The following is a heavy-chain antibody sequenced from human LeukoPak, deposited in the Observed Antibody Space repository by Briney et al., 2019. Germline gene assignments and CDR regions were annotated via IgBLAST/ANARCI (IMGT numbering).Heavy chain of an antibody. J-gene: IGHJ6*03. Sequence: GASVKVSCKASGYTFTSYDINWVRQATGQGLEWMGWMNPNSGNTGYAQKFQGRVTMTRNTSISTAYMELSSLRSEDTAVCYCARGPPPSPTIPYDFWSGYYPHYYYYYMDVWGKGTTVTVSS. CDR2: MNPNSGNT. V-gene: IGHV1-8*01. D-gene: IGHD3-3*01. CDR1: GYTFTSYD. CDR3: ARGPPPSPTIPYDFWSGYYPHYYYYYMDV.